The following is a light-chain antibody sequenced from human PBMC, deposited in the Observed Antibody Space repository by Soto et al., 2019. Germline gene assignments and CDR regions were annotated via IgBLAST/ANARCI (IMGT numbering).Light chain of an antibody. Sequence: DIQMTQSPSTLSASVGDRVTITCRASQSISSWLAWYQQKPGKAPKLLIYDASSLESGVPSRFSGSGSGTEFTLTISSLQPDDFATYYCQQYNCRTFGQGTKVEIK. CDR3: QQYNCRT. CDR2: DAS. CDR1: QSISSW. V-gene: IGKV1-5*01. J-gene: IGKJ1*01.